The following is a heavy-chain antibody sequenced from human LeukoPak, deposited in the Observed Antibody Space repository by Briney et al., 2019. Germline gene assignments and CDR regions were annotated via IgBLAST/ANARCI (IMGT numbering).Heavy chain of an antibody. D-gene: IGHD1-14*01. CDR3: AREAPNRSTNYYYYYYMDV. CDR1: GYSISSGYY. Sequence: SETLSLTCTVSGYSISSGYYWGWIRQPPGKGLEWIGSIYYSGSTYYNPSLKSRVTISVDTSKNQFSLKLSSVTAADTAVYYCAREAPNRSTNYYYYYYMDVWGKGTTVTVSS. V-gene: IGHV4-38-2*02. J-gene: IGHJ6*03. CDR2: IYYSGST.